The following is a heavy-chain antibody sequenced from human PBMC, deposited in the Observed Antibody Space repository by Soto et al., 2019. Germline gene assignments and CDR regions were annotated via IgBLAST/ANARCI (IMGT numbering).Heavy chain of an antibody. J-gene: IGHJ6*02. CDR1: GYTFTSYY. Sequence: QVQLVQSGAEVKKPGASVKVSCKASGYTFTSYYMHWVRLAPGQGLEWMGIINPDGGGTSYAQQCQGRVIMTRDTSTSTVYMEMSSLRSEDTAVYYCAVGGNYLSMDVWGQGTTVTVS. V-gene: IGHV1-46*01. CDR2: INPDGGGT. D-gene: IGHD4-4*01. CDR3: AVGGNYLSMDV.